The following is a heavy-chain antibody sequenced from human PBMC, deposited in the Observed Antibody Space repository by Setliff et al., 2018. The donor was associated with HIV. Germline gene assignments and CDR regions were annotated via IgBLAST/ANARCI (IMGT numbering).Heavy chain of an antibody. J-gene: IGHJ4*02. V-gene: IGHV1-8*01. D-gene: IGHD3-22*01. Sequence: ASVKVSCKPSGSTFSTYDINWVRQATGQGLEWMGWMNPNSGNTGYAQKFQGRVTITADTSTDTAYMELSSLRSEDTAVYYCATGERKVTMIVEATYLDYWGQGTLVTVSS. CDR3: ATGERKVTMIVEATYLDY. CDR2: MNPNSGNT. CDR1: GSTFSTYD.